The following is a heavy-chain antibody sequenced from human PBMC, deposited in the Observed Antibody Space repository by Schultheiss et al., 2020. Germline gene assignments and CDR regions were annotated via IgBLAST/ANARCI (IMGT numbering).Heavy chain of an antibody. Sequence: GGSLRLSCAASGFTFSSYDMHWVRQAPGKGLEWVSYISSSGSTIYYADSVKGRFTISRDNAKNSLYLQMNILRAEDTAVYYCARDGSGRDWFDPWGQGTLVTVSS. J-gene: IGHJ5*02. CDR3: ARDGSGRDWFDP. D-gene: IGHD3-10*01. V-gene: IGHV3-48*03. CDR1: GFTFSSYD. CDR2: ISSSGSTI.